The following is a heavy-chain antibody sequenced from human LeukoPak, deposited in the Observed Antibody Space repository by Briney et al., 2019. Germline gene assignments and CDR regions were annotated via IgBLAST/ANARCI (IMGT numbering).Heavy chain of an antibody. D-gene: IGHD2-2*02. Sequence: GESLKISCKGSGYSFTSYWIGWVRQMPGKGLEWIGIIYPGDSDTRYSPSFQGQVTISADKSISTAYLQWSSLKASDTAMYYCARQGCSSTSCYRADWFDPWGQGTLVTVSS. CDR2: IYPGDSDT. J-gene: IGHJ5*02. V-gene: IGHV5-51*01. CDR3: ARQGCSSTSCYRADWFDP. CDR1: GYSFTSYW.